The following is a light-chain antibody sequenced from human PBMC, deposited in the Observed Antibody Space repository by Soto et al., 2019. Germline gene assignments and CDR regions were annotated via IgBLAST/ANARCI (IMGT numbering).Light chain of an antibody. Sequence: QSALTQPASVSGSPGQSISISCTGTSSDIGGSKYVSWYQQHPGKAPKLLIYEVTYRPSGVSDRFSGSKSGNTASLTVSGLQTEDDADYYCTSYTSSGTLYVFGTGTKVTVL. J-gene: IGLJ1*01. V-gene: IGLV2-14*01. CDR2: EVT. CDR1: SSDIGGSKY. CDR3: TSYTSSGTLYV.